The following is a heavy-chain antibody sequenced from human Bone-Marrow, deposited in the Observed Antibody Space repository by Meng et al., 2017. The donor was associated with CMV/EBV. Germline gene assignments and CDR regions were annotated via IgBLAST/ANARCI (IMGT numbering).Heavy chain of an antibody. V-gene: IGHV4-61*08. CDR2: IYYSGST. Sequence: SETLSLTCTVSGGSISSGDYYWSWIRQPPGKGLEWIGYIYYSGSTKYNPSLKSRVTISVDTSKNQFSLKLNSVTATDTAVYYCARSEWGSSWYMGFDAFDIWGQGTRVTVSS. D-gene: IGHD6-13*01. CDR1: GGSISSGDYY. CDR3: ARSEWGSSWYMGFDAFDI. J-gene: IGHJ3*02.